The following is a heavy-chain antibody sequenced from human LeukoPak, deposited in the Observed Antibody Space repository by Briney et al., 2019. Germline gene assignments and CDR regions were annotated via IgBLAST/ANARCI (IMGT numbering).Heavy chain of an antibody. CDR2: IYHSGST. V-gene: IGHV4-38-2*02. J-gene: IGHJ6*03. D-gene: IGHD3-10*01. Sequence: SETLSLTCTVSGYSITRGYYWGWIRQPPGKGLEWIGSIYHSGSTYYNPSLKSRVVIPVDTSKNQFSLKLNSVTAADTAVYYCARSGPYYYHYMDVWGKGTTVTVSS. CDR1: GYSITRGYY. CDR3: ARSGPYYYHYMDV.